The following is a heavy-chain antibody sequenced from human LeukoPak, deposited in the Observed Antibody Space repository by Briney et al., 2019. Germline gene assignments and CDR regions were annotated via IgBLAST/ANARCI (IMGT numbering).Heavy chain of an antibody. CDR1: GEPFSGYY. CDR3: ARGAGGQHLLLVY. V-gene: IGHV4-34*01. D-gene: IGHD6-13*01. Sequence: PSETLSLTCAVYGEPFSGYYWTWIRQPPGKGLEWIGEINHSGGTDYNPSLKNRVTIWVDTSKNQFSLKLTSVTAANTAFYCCARGAGGQHLLLVYRSQGILVTVSP. CDR2: INHSGGT. J-gene: IGHJ4*02.